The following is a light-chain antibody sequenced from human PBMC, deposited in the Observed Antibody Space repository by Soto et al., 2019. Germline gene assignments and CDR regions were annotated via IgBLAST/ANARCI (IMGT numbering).Light chain of an antibody. Sequence: DIQMTQSPSSLSASVGDRVTITCQASQDINNYLNWYQQKPGKAPTLLIYDASNLETGVPSRFSGSGSATDFIFTISSLQPEDIATYYCQQYDNLLPLTFGGGTKGEIK. CDR2: DAS. CDR1: QDINNY. V-gene: IGKV1-33*01. CDR3: QQYDNLLPLT. J-gene: IGKJ4*01.